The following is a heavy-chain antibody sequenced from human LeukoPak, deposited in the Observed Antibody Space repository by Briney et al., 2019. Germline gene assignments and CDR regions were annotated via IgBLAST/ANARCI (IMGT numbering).Heavy chain of an antibody. J-gene: IGHJ4*02. D-gene: IGHD3-22*01. CDR3: AKDRGFTMIVVVIGGAFDY. CDR1: GFTFSSYA. CDR2: ISGSGGST. V-gene: IGHV3-23*01. Sequence: PGASLRLSCAASGFTFSSYAMSWVRQAPGKGLEWVSAISGSGGSTYYADSEKGRFTISRDNSKNTLYLQMNSLRAEDTAVYYCAKDRGFTMIVVVIGGAFDYWGQGTLVTVSS.